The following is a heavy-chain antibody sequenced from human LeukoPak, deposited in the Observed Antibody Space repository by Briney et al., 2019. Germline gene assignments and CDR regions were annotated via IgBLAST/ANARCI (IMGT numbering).Heavy chain of an antibody. V-gene: IGHV1-2*02. CDR3: ARVSSPYYFDY. J-gene: IGHJ4*02. CDR2: INPITGGT. D-gene: IGHD6-6*01. CDR1: GYSFTDYY. Sequence: ASVKVSCKASGYSFTDYYMHWVRQAPGQGLEWMGWINPITGGTKYAQKFQGRVTMTRDTSISTAHMELSRLRSDDTAVYYCARVSSPYYFDYWGQGTLVTVAS.